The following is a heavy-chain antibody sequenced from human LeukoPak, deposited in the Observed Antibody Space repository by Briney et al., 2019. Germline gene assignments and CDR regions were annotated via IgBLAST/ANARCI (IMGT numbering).Heavy chain of an antibody. CDR3: AKGGYCSGGSCYSEGYYFDY. CDR1: EFTFDIYG. Sequence: AGGSLRLSCAASEFTFDIYGMHWVRQAPGKGLEWVAVISYDGSIKYYAGSLKGRFTISRDNSKNTLYLQINSLRAEDTAVYYCAKGGYCSGGSCYSEGYYFDYWGQGTLVTVSS. J-gene: IGHJ4*02. D-gene: IGHD2-15*01. V-gene: IGHV3-30*18. CDR2: ISYDGSIK.